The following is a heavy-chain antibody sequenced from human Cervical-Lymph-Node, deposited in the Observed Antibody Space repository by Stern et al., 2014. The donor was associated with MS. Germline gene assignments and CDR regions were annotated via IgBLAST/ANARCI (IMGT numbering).Heavy chain of an antibody. D-gene: IGHD5-18*01. Sequence: QVQLVESGSQVRKPGASVKVSCQASGDTFITYDIFWVRQATGQGLEWMGWMSPNNPNTGNAQKFQGRVTMTRNTSISTAYMELSSLRSDGTAGYYGVRGGFSYGYGVDAWGQGTAVIVSS. CDR3: VRGGFSYGYGVDA. CDR2: MSPNNPNT. CDR1: GDTFITYD. V-gene: IGHV1-8*01. J-gene: IGHJ6*02.